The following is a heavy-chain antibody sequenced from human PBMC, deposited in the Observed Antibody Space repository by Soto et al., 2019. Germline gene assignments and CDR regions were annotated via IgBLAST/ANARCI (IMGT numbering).Heavy chain of an antibody. CDR3: ARDHGPGYSYGYVGY. Sequence: QVQLVQSGAEVKKPGSSVKVSCKASGGTFSSYTISWVRQAPGQGLEWMGRIIPILGIANYAQKFQGRVTIXXDXSXXTAYMELSSLRSEDTAVYYCARDHGPGYSYGYVGYWGQGTLVTVSS. CDR2: IIPILGIA. J-gene: IGHJ4*02. V-gene: IGHV1-69*08. D-gene: IGHD5-18*01. CDR1: GGTFSSYT.